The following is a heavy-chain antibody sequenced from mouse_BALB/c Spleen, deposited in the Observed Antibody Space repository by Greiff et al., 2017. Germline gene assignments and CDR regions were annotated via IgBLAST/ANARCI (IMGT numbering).Heavy chain of an antibody. CDR3: ARDDTTVVATPFDY. CDR2: SRNKANDYTT. CDR1: GFTFSDFY. Sequence: EVQRVESGGGLVQPGGSLRLSCATSGFTFSDFYMEWVRQPPGKRLEWIAASRNKANDYTTEYSASVKGRFIVSRDTSQSILYLQMNALRAEDTAIYYCARDDTTVVATPFDYWGQGTTLTVSS. J-gene: IGHJ2*01. V-gene: IGHV7-1*02. D-gene: IGHD1-1*01.